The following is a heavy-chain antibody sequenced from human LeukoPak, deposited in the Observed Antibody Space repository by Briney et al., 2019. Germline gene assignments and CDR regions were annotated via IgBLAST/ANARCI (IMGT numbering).Heavy chain of an antibody. CDR2: ISAYNGNT. CDR1: GYTFTSYG. J-gene: IGHJ4*02. V-gene: IGHV1-18*01. D-gene: IGHD6-13*01. Sequence: GASVKVSCKASGYTFTSYGISWVRQAPGQGLEWMGWISAYNGNTNYAQKLQGRVTMTTDTSTSTAYMELRSLRSDDTAVYYCARESPREYSSSYFFTPFDYWGQGTLVTVSS. CDR3: ARESPREYSSSYFFTPFDY.